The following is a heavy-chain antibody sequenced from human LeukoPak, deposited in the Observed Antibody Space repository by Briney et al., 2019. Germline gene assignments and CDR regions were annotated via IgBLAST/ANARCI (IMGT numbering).Heavy chain of an antibody. Sequence: GASVKVSCKASGYTFTSYGISWVRQAPGQGLEWMGWISAYNGNTNYAQKLQGRVTMTTDTSTSTAYMELRSLRSDDTAVYYCARDRTRIAAAGKDCGYWGQGTLVTVSS. CDR3: ARDRTRIAAAGKDCGY. D-gene: IGHD6-13*01. CDR2: ISAYNGNT. CDR1: GYTFTSYG. V-gene: IGHV1-18*01. J-gene: IGHJ4*02.